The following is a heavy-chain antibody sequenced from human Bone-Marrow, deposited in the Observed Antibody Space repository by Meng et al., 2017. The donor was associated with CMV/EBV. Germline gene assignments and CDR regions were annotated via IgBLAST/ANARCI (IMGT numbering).Heavy chain of an antibody. CDR1: GFTFSNAW. CDR2: IKSKTDGGTT. V-gene: IGHV3-15*01. Sequence: GESLKISCAASGFTFSNAWMSWVRQAPGKGLEWVGRIKSKTDGGTTDYAAPVKGRFTISRDDSKNTLYLQMNSLKTEDTAVYYCTTDENDYVWGSYRRHIWGQGTMVTVSS. CDR3: TTDENDYVWGSYRRHI. J-gene: IGHJ3*02. D-gene: IGHD3-16*02.